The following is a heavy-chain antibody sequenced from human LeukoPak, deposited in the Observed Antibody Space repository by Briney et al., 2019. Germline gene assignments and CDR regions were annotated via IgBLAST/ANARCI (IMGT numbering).Heavy chain of an antibody. CDR2: IYHSGST. CDR3: VSNWRSSGYYYGY. V-gene: IGHV4-38-2*02. D-gene: IGHD3-22*01. J-gene: IGHJ4*02. Sequence: SETLPLTCTVSGYSISSGYYWGWIRQPPGKGLEWIGSIYHSGSTYYNPSLKSRVTISVDTSKNQFSLKLSSVTAADTALYYCVSNWRSSGYYYGYWGQGTLVTVSS. CDR1: GYSISSGYY.